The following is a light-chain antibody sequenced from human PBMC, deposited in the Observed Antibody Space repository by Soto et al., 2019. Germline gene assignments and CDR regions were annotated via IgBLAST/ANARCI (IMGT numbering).Light chain of an antibody. CDR3: QQYNSYSQT. Sequence: DIQMTQSPSTLSPSVGDRVTITCRASQSISSWLAWYQQKPGKAPKLLIYDASSLESGVPSRFSGSGPGTEFTLTISSLQPDDFATYYCQQYNSYSQTFGQGAKVDIK. J-gene: IGKJ1*01. V-gene: IGKV1-5*01. CDR1: QSISSW. CDR2: DAS.